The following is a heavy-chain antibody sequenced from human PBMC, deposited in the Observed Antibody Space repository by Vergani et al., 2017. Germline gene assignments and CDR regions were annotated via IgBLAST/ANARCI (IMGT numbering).Heavy chain of an antibody. V-gene: IGHV1-69*12. CDR2: IIPIFGTA. CDR3: ARVRCSSTSCYAGYYYYGMDV. CDR1: GGTFSSYA. J-gene: IGHJ6*02. D-gene: IGHD2-2*01. Sequence: QVQLVQSGAEVKKPGSSVKVSCKASGGTFSSYAISWVRQAPGQGLEWMGGIIPIFGTANYAQKFQGRVTITADESTSTAYMELSSPRSEDTAVYYCARVRCSSTSCYAGYYYYGMDVWGQGTTVTVSS.